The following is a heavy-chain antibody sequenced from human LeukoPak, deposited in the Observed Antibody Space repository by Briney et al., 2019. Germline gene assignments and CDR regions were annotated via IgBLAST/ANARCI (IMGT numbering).Heavy chain of an antibody. J-gene: IGHJ6*02. V-gene: IGHV1-2*02. D-gene: IGHD3-3*01. CDR3: ARDFPHTIFGVVITSYYYYGMDV. CDR2: INPNSGGT. Sequence: GASVKVSCKASGYTFTGYYMHWVRQAPGQGLEWMGWINPNSGGTNYAQKFQGRVTMIRDTSISTAYMELSRLRSDDTAVYYCARDFPHTIFGVVITSYYYYGMDVWGQGTTVTVSS. CDR1: GYTFTGYY.